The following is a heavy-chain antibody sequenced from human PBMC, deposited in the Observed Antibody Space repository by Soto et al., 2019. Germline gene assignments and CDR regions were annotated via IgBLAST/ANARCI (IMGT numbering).Heavy chain of an antibody. CDR1: GFTFSSYS. CDR2: ISSSSSTI. D-gene: IGHD6-19*01. V-gene: IGHV3-48*01. Sequence: EVQLVESGGGLVQPGGSLRLSCAASGFTFSSYSMNWVRQAPGKGLEWVSYISSSSSTIYDADSVKGRFTISRDNAKNSLYLQMNSLGAEDTAVYYCARDLSGGIAVAGPVYWGQGTLVTVSS. J-gene: IGHJ4*02. CDR3: ARDLSGGIAVAGPVY.